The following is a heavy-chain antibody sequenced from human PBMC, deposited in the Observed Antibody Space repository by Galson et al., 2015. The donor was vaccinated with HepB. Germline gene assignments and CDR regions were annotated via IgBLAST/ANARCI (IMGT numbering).Heavy chain of an antibody. D-gene: IGHD6-13*01. Sequence: ETLSLTCAVYGGSFSGFDWNWIRQSPGKGLEWIGEINRGGRPNYNPSLKSRVTISVDKSKNQFSLKLISVTAADTAVYYCARGLPGYSSSWYDSWGQGNLVTVSS. CDR3: ARGLPGYSSSWYDS. CDR2: INRGGRP. CDR1: GGSFSGFD. V-gene: IGHV4-34*01. J-gene: IGHJ5*01.